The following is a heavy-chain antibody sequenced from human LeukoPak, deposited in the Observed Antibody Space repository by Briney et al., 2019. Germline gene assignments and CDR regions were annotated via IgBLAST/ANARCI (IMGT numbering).Heavy chain of an antibody. J-gene: IGHJ4*02. CDR2: INPNSGGT. Sequence: GASVKVSCKASGYTFTGYYMHWVRQAPGQGLEWMGWINPNSGGTNYAQKFQGRVTMTRDTSISTAYMEPSRLRSDDTAVYYCARGSDDFWSGYSPSYWGQGTLVTVSS. CDR1: GYTFTGYY. CDR3: ARGSDDFWSGYSPSY. V-gene: IGHV1-2*02. D-gene: IGHD3-3*01.